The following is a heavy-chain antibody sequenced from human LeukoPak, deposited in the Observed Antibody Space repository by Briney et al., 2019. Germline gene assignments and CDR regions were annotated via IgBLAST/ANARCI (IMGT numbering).Heavy chain of an antibody. CDR1: GGSITNFY. CDR3: ARLNITTYHDAFDI. D-gene: IGHD2/OR15-2a*01. CDR2: IYYTGST. Sequence: SETLSLTCTVSGGSITNFYWSWVRQPPGKRLEWLGFIYYTGSTTYNPSLESRVTISVDTSKNQFSLKLSSVTAADTAVYYCARLNITTYHDAFDIWGQGTMVTVSS. J-gene: IGHJ3*02. V-gene: IGHV4-59*08.